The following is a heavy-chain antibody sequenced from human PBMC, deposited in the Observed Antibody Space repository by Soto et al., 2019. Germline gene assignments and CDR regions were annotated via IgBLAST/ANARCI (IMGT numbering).Heavy chain of an antibody. D-gene: IGHD3-16*01. V-gene: IGHV3-30*19. CDR2: TSYDGSNK. J-gene: IGHJ4*02. CDR3: ARWGTTGGLDV. Sequence: QVQLVESGGGVVQPGTSLRLSCVGSGFTFRSYVIHWVRQAPGKGLEWVALTSYDGSNKYYDDSVKGRFTISRDNSRNTVDLQTDNLRLEDTALHYCARWGTTGGLDVWGQGTLVSVSS. CDR1: GFTFRSYV.